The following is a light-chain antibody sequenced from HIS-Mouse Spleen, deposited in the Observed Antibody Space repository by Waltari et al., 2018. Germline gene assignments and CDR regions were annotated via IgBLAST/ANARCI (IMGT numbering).Light chain of an antibody. CDR1: RSTLGSNT. J-gene: IGLJ1*01. CDR3: AAWDDSLNGNYV. Sequence: QSVLTQPPSASGTPGPRVPIPCSGSRSTLGSNTATWTQPPPGTAPKLLIYSNNQRPSGVPDRFSGSKSGTSASLAISGLQSEDEADYYCAAWDDSLNGNYVFGTGTKVTVL. CDR2: SNN. V-gene: IGLV1-44*01.